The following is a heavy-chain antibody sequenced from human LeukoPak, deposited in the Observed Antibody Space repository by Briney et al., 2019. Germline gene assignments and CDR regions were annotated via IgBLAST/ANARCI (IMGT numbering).Heavy chain of an antibody. V-gene: IGHV4-61*02. Sequence: SETLSLTCTVSGGSISSGSYYWSWIRQPAGKGLEWIGRIYTSGSANYNPSLKSRVTMSLDTSKNQFSLKLSSVTAADTAVYYCASQYSSGWYYFDYWGQGTLVTVSS. CDR3: ASQYSSGWYYFDY. D-gene: IGHD6-19*01. CDR1: GGSISSGSYY. J-gene: IGHJ4*02. CDR2: IYTSGSA.